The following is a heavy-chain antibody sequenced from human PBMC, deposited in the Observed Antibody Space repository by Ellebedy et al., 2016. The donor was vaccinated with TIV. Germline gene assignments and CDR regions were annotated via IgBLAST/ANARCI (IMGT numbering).Heavy chain of an antibody. V-gene: IGHV3-30*03. CDR2: ISYDGDNT. J-gene: IGHJ5*02. CDR3: ARAIGSGDGT. D-gene: IGHD2-15*01. Sequence: GGSLRLSXAASGFTFDAYGMHWVRQAPGKGLEWVAGISYDGDNTNYGDSMKGRFTISRDNAKNSLYLQMNSLRTEDTAVYYCARAIGSGDGTWGQGALVTVSS. CDR1: GFTFDAYG.